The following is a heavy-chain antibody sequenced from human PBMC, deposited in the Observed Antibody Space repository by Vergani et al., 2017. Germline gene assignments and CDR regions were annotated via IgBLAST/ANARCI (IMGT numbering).Heavy chain of an antibody. CDR3: ASWMYYYDSSGYMD. CDR1: GGSISSGSYY. V-gene: IGHV4-39*01. D-gene: IGHD3-22*01. CDR2: IYYSGST. J-gene: IGHJ4*02. Sequence: QVQLQESGPGLVKPSQTLSLTCTVSGGSISSGSYYWGWIRQPPGKGLEWIGSIYYSGSTYYNPSLKSRVTISVDTSKNQFSLKLSSVTAADTAVYYCASWMYYYDSSGYMDWGQGTLVTVSS.